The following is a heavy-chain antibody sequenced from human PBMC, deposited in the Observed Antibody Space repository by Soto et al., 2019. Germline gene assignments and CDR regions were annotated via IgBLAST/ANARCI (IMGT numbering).Heavy chain of an antibody. V-gene: IGHV4-31*03. J-gene: IGHJ4*02. CDR3: ARAIHVYYLDY. Sequence: SETLSLTCTVSGGTISSGGYYLSWSRQHPGKGLEWIGYIYYSGRTYYNPSLKSRVTISVDTSKHLFSLQLRSVPAAATAVYSCARAIHVYYLDYWVQGTLLPASS. CDR2: IYYSGRT. CDR1: GGTISSGGYY.